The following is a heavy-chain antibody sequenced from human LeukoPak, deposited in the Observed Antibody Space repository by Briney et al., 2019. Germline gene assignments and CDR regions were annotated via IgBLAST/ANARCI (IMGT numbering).Heavy chain of an antibody. V-gene: IGHV5-51*01. J-gene: IGHJ5*02. D-gene: IGHD6-19*01. CDR3: ARGPLGSGWCGRSSWFDP. Sequence: GESLKISCKGSGYSFNSYWIGWVRQMPGKGLEWMGIIYPGDSDTRYSPSFQGQVTISADKSISTAYLQWSSLEASDTAMYYCARGPLGSGWCGRSSWFDPWGQGTLVTVSS. CDR1: GYSFNSYW. CDR2: IYPGDSDT.